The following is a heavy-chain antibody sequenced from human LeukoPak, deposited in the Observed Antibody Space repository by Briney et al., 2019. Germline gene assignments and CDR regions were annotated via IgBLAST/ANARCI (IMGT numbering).Heavy chain of an antibody. CDR1: GFTFSSYA. J-gene: IGHJ6*02. CDR2: ISYDGSNK. Sequence: PGGSLRLSCAASGFTFSSYAMHWVRQAPGKGLEWVAVISYDGSNKYYADSVKSRFTISRDNSKNTLYLQMNSLRAEDTAVYYCARRPSGVVAATGDYYYYGMDVWGQGTTVTVSS. V-gene: IGHV3-30-3*01. CDR3: ARRPSGVVAATGDYYYYGMDV. D-gene: IGHD2-15*01.